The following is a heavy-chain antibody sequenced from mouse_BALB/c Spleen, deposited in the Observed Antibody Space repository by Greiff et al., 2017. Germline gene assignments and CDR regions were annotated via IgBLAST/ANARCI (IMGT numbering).Heavy chain of an antibody. J-gene: IGHJ4*01. CDR2: ISSGGSYT. CDR3: ARHSPTTATGYYAMDY. CDR1: GFTFSSYG. D-gene: IGHD1-2*01. Sequence: EVQLVESGGDLVKPGGSLKLSCAASGFTFSSYGMSWVRQTPDKRLEWVATISSGGSYTYYPDSVKGRFTISRDNAKNTLYLQMSSLKSEDTAMFYCARHSPTTATGYYAMDYWGQGASGSVS. V-gene: IGHV5-6*01.